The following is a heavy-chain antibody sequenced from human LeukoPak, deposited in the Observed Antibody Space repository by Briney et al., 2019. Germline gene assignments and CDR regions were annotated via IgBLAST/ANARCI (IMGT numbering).Heavy chain of an antibody. Sequence: PGGSLRLSCAASGFTFSSYWMSWVRQAPGKGLEWVANMKRDGSEKYYVDSVKGRFTISRDNAKNSLYLQMNSLRAEDTAVYYCARDTGIWFGESYFDYWGQGTLVTVSS. CDR1: GFTFSSYW. CDR3: ARDTGIWFGESYFDY. CDR2: MKRDGSEK. J-gene: IGHJ4*02. D-gene: IGHD3-10*01. V-gene: IGHV3-7*01.